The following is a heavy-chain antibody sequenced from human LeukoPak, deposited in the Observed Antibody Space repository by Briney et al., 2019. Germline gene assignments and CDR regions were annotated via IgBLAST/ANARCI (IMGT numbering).Heavy chain of an antibody. CDR2: IYTSGST. CDR3: AREHSSSAGFVDY. J-gene: IGHJ4*02. Sequence: SETLSLTCTVYGGSISSYYWSWIRQPAGKGLEWIGRIYTSGSTNYNPSLKSRVTISVDKSKNQFSLKLSSVTAADTAVYYCAREHSSSAGFVDYWGRGTLLSVSS. CDR1: GGSISSYY. D-gene: IGHD6-6*01. V-gene: IGHV4-4*07.